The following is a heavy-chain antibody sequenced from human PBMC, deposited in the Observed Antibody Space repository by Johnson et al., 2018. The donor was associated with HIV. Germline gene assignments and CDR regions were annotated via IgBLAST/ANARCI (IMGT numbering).Heavy chain of an antibody. CDR3: AKDGYEALTTQGPDGFDI. J-gene: IGHJ3*02. CDR1: GFTFRDYG. Sequence: QVQLVESGGGVVQPLGSLRLSCAASGFTFRDYGMHWVRQAPGKGLEWVAFIQYDGRNQYHADSVKGRFTISRDNSKNTLYLQMNSLRVEDTAVFYCAKDGYEALTTQGPDGFDIWGQGTMVTVSS. D-gene: IGHD4-11*01. CDR2: IQYDGRNQ. V-gene: IGHV3-30*02.